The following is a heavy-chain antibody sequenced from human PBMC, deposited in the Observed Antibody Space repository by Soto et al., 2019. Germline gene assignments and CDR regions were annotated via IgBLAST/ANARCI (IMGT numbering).Heavy chain of an antibody. CDR1: GFTVSNKY. J-gene: IGHJ3*02. CDR3: ARSDPYASSGYHVGAFDI. Sequence: PGGSLRLSCAASGFTVSNKYMSWVRQGPGKGLEWVSVLYSDDTTDYADSVKGRFIVSRDKSNITLYLQMNTLRAEAPAVYYCARSDPYASSGYHVGAFDIWGRGTVVTVSS. D-gene: IGHD3-22*01. V-gene: IGHV3-53*01. CDR2: LYSDDTT.